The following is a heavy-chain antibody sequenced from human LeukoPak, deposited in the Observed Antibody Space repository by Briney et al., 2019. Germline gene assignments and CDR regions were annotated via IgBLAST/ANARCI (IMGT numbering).Heavy chain of an antibody. CDR1: GGSISSYY. CDR3: ARDLLSGSYYFDAFDI. Sequence: SETLSLTCTVSGGSISSYYWSWIRQPPGKGLEWIGYIYYSGSTNYNPSLKSRVTISVDTSKNQFSLKLSSVTAADTAVYYCARDLLSGSYYFDAFDIWGQGTMVTASS. D-gene: IGHD1-26*01. V-gene: IGHV4-59*01. J-gene: IGHJ3*02. CDR2: IYYSGST.